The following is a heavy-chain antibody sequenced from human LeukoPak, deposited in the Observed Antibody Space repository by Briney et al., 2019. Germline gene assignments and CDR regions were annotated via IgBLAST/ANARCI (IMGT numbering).Heavy chain of an antibody. CDR2: IVFGSGNT. J-gene: IGHJ4*02. Sequence: GTSVNVSCKASRFTFTSSAMQWVRQARGQRLEWIGWIVFGSGNTNYAQKFQERVTITRDMSTSTAYMELSSLRSEDTAVYYCAAVMESYYDSSGYYSFFDYWGQGTLVTVSS. V-gene: IGHV1-58*02. CDR1: RFTFTSSA. CDR3: AAVMESYYDSSGYYSFFDY. D-gene: IGHD3-22*01.